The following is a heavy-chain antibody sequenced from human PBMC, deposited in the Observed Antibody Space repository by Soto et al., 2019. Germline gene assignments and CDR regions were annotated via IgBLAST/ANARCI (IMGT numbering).Heavy chain of an antibody. J-gene: IGHJ4*02. D-gene: IGHD6-19*01. CDR3: AKGGRQWLVTSDFNY. CDR1: GFTFSDYA. CDR2: VSHDGRNT. V-gene: IGHV3-30*18. Sequence: GESLKISCAASGFTFSDYAMHWVRQAPGKGLEWVAVVSHDGRNTHYADSVKGRFTFSRDSSKNTVSLEITSLRAEDTAVYYCAKGGRQWLVTSDFNYWGQGALVTVSS.